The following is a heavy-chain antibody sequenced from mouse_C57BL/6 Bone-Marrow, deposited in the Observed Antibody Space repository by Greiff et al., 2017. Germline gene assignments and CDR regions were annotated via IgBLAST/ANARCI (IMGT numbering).Heavy chain of an antibody. CDR1: GYTFTSSW. Sequence: QVQLQQPGTELVKPGASVKLSCKASGYTFTSSWMHWVKQRPGQGLEWVGNINPSDGGTNYNEKLKSKARLTVDKYYSTASVQLSSLTSEDSAVYYCARGTVVARSWGQRTSVTVSS. CDR3: ARGTVVARS. V-gene: IGHV1-53*01. CDR2: INPSDGGT. J-gene: IGHJ4*01. D-gene: IGHD1-1*01.